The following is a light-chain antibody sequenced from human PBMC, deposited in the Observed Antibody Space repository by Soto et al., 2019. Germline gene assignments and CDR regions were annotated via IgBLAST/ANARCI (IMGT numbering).Light chain of an antibody. CDR2: GAS. J-gene: IGKJ1*01. Sequence: EIVMTQSPATLSVSPGERATLSCRASQSVSSNLAWYQQKPGQAPRLLIYGASTRATGIPARFSGSGSGTKFTLTISSLQAEDFAVYYCQKYNNWPTCTFGQGTKVEIK. CDR1: QSVSSN. CDR3: QKYNNWPTCT. V-gene: IGKV3-15*01.